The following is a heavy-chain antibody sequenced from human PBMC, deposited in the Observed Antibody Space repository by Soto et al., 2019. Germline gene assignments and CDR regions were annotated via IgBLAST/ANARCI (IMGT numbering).Heavy chain of an antibody. CDR1: GFTFSSYG. Sequence: GGSLRLSCAASGFTFSSYGMHWVRQAPGKGLEWVAVISYDGSNKYYADSVKGRFTISRDNSKNTLYLQMNSLRAEDTAVYYCAKETGTTPSVYYYYGMDVWGQGTTVTVSS. CDR2: ISYDGSNK. V-gene: IGHV3-30*18. CDR3: AKETGTTPSVYYYYGMDV. J-gene: IGHJ6*02. D-gene: IGHD1-1*01.